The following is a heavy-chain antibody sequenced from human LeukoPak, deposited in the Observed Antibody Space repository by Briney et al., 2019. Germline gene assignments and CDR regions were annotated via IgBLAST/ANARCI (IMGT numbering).Heavy chain of an antibody. CDR1: GYSFTSYW. V-gene: IGHV5-51*01. CDR3: ARLSEMLRGPEVIYYFEH. J-gene: IGHJ4*02. CDR2: IYPGDSDT. D-gene: IGHD3-10*01. Sequence: GESLKISCKGSGYSFTSYWIGWVRQMPGKGLEWMGIIYPGDSDTRYSPSFQGQVTISADKSISTAYLQWSSLKASDTAMYYCARLSEMLRGPEVIYYFEHWGQGTLVTVSS.